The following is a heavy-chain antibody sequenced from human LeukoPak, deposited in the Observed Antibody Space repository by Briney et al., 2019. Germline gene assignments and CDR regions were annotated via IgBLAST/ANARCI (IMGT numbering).Heavy chain of an antibody. Sequence: PGGSLRLSCAASGFTFSSYSMNWVRQAPGKGLEWVSYISSSSSTTHYADSVKGRFTISRDNAKNSLYLQMNSLRAEDTAVYYCARANTYSSSDYWGQGTLVTVSS. J-gene: IGHJ4*02. CDR1: GFTFSSYS. CDR2: ISSSSSTT. CDR3: ARANTYSSSDY. V-gene: IGHV3-48*01. D-gene: IGHD6-6*01.